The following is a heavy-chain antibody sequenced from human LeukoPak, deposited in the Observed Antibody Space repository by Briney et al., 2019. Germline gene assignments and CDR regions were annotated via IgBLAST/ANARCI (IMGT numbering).Heavy chain of an antibody. CDR3: ARFVVVVPAACDAFDI. CDR1: GGSFSGYY. V-gene: IGHV4-34*01. CDR2: INHSGST. J-gene: IGHJ3*02. Sequence: SETLSHTCAVYGGSFSGYYWSWIRQPPGKGLEWIGEINHSGSTNYNPSLKHRVTISVDTSKNQFYLKLSSVTAADTAVYYCARFVVVVPAACDAFDIWGQGTMVTVSS. D-gene: IGHD2-2*01.